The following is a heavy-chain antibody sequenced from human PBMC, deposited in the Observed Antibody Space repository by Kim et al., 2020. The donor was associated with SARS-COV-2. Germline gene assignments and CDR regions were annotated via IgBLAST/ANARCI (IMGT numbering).Heavy chain of an antibody. CDR2: INCNAGNT. CDR3: ARDGGCFGHFYY. J-gene: IGHJ4*02. CDR1: GFTFDDYG. D-gene: IGHD6-25*01. Sequence: GGSLRLSCAASGFTFDDYGMNWVRQAPGKGLEWVSCINCNAGNTGYADSVKGRFTISRDNAKNSLFLQMNSLRAEDTALYYCARDGGCFGHFYYCGLGT. V-gene: IGHV3-20*04.